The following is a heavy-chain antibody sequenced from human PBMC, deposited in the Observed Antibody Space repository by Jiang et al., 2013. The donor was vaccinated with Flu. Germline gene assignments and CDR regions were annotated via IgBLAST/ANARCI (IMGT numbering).Heavy chain of an antibody. CDR1: GYTFTGYY. V-gene: IGHV1-2*04. Sequence: KPGASVKVSCKASGYTFTGYYMHWVRQAPGQGLEWMGWINPNSGGTNYAQKFQGWVTMTRDTSISTAYMELSRLRSDDTAVYYCARGAPEDSYGHFYYYYGMDVWGQGTTVTVSS. J-gene: IGHJ6*02. CDR3: ARGAPEDSYGHFYYYYGMDV. D-gene: IGHD5-18*01. CDR2: INPNSGGT.